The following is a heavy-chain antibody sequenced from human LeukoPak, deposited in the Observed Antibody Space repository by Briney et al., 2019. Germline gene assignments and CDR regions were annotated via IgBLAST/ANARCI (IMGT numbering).Heavy chain of an antibody. J-gene: IGHJ3*02. CDR3: AREETTPDAFDI. CDR2: IIPIFGTA. CDR1: GGTFSIYA. V-gene: IGHV1-69*13. D-gene: IGHD1-1*01. Sequence: SSVKVSSKASGGTFSIYAISWVRQAPGQGREWMGGIIPIFGTANYAQRFQGRVTITADESTSTPYMELSRLRSEDTAVYYCAREETTPDAFDIWGQGTMVTVSS.